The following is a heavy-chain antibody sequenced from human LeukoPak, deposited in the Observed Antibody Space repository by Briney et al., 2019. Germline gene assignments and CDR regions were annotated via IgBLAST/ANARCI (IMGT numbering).Heavy chain of an antibody. CDR3: ARSSSSWTDFDH. J-gene: IGHJ4*02. V-gene: IGHV3-23*01. Sequence: GGSLRLSCAASGFTLRNYAMAWVRQAPGKGPEWVSTISGGDDSTNFADSVKGRFTISRDNSQGTMSLQLSSLRAEDTAIYYCARSSSSWTDFDHWGQGTLVTVSS. D-gene: IGHD6-13*01. CDR1: GFTLRNYA. CDR2: ISGGDDST.